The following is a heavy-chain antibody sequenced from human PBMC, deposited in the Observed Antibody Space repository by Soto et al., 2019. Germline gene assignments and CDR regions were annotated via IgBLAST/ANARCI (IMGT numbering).Heavy chain of an antibody. CDR2: IYYSGST. J-gene: IGHJ6*02. V-gene: IGHV4-31*03. CDR1: GGSISSGGYY. Sequence: QVQRQESGPGLVKPSQTLSLTCTVSGGSISSGGYYWSWIRQHPGKGLEWIGYIYYSGSTYYNPSLKSRVTISVDTSKNQFSLKLSSVTAADTAVYYCAGEIFGVVKGGYYYYGMDVWGQGTTVTVSS. D-gene: IGHD3-3*01. CDR3: AGEIFGVVKGGYYYYGMDV.